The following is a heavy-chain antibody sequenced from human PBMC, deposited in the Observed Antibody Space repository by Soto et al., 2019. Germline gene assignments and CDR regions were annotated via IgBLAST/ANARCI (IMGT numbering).Heavy chain of an antibody. J-gene: IGHJ4*02. CDR1: GYTFTSYA. V-gene: IGHV1-3*01. D-gene: IGHD5-12*01. Sequence: ASVKVSCKASGYTFTSYAIDWVRQAPGQRLEWMGWINAGNGNTKYSQKFQGRVTITADKSTGTAYMELNSLRSEDTAVYYCVRDSPIGSTFSGYDGIDYWGQGTLVTVSS. CDR3: VRDSPIGSTFSGYDGIDY. CDR2: INAGNGNT.